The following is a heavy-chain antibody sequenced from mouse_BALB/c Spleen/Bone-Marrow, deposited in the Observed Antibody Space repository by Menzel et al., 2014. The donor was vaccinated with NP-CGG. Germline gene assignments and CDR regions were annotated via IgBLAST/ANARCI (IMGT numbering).Heavy chain of an antibody. D-gene: IGHD2-4*01. J-gene: IGHJ4*01. CDR3: ARGGHDFSLDY. CDR1: GYTFTDNW. Sequence: VQLQQSGAELGMPGASVKMSCKASGYTFTDNWIYWVKQRPGQGLEWIGAIDTSDSYTNYNQKFMGKASLTVDASSSTAYVQVSSLTSDDSAVYYCARGGHDFSLDYWGQETSVTVSS. V-gene: IGHV1-69*01. CDR2: IDTSDSYT.